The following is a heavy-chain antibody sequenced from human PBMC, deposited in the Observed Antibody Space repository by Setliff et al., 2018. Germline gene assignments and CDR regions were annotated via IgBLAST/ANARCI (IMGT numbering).Heavy chain of an antibody. CDR1: GASINSLSW. CDR3: AKGGGRYHSDS. V-gene: IGHV4-4*02. Sequence: SETLSLTCTVPGASINSLSWWSWVRQPPGKGLEWIGEIYHDGNDKYTPSVHYSPSLKSRVTISIDKSNNQFSLKLTSMTAADTAVYYCAKGGGRYHSDSWGQGILGTVS. J-gene: IGHJ4*02. CDR2: IYHDGND. D-gene: IGHD1-1*01.